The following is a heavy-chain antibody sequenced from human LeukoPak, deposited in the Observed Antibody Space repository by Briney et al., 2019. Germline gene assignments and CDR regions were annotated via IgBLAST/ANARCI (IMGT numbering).Heavy chain of an antibody. J-gene: IGHJ5*02. V-gene: IGHV1-8*01. CDR3: ARGFKESVAGDP. D-gene: IGHD6-19*01. Sequence: ASVKVSCKASGYTFTSYDINWVRQATGQGLEWMGWMNPNSGNTGYAQKFQGRVTMTRNTSIGTACMELSSLRSEDTAVYYCARGFKESVAGDPWGQGTLVTVSS. CDR2: MNPNSGNT. CDR1: GYTFTSYD.